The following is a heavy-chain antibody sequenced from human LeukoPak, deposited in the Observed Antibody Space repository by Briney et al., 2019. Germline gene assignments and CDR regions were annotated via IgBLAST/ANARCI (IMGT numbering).Heavy chain of an antibody. CDR2: IYYSGST. CDR3: ARGWGYFDS. Sequence: SETLSLTCTVSGGSVSSYYLSWIRQPPGKVLEWIGYIYYSGSTNYSPSLKSRVTISVDTSKNQFSLKLSSVSAADTAVYYCARGWGYFDSWGQGTLVTVSS. J-gene: IGHJ4*02. CDR1: GGSVSSYY. V-gene: IGHV4-59*08. D-gene: IGHD7-27*01.